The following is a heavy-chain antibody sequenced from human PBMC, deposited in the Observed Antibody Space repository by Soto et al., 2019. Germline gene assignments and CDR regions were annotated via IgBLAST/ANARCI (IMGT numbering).Heavy chain of an antibody. CDR3: ARDAGSFYY. V-gene: IGHV1-3*01. CDR1: GYTFSNFA. Sequence: QVQLVQSGAEVKKPGASVKVSCKASGYTFSNFAMHWVRQAPGQRREWMGWINAGHWKTKYSQKFQGRVTITRETSASTAYMEMSSLSYDATAVYYGARDAGSFYYWGQGTLVTVSS. J-gene: IGHJ4*02. CDR2: INAGHWKT. D-gene: IGHD3-10*01.